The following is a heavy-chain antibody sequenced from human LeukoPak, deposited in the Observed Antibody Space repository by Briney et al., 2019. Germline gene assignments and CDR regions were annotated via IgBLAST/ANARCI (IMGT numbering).Heavy chain of an antibody. D-gene: IGHD3-9*01. CDR2: ISGSGGST. V-gene: IGHV3-23*01. J-gene: IGHJ5*02. CDR1: GFTFSDYF. Sequence: SGGSLRLSCAASGFTFSDYFMNWVRQAPGKGLEWVSAISGSGGSTYYADSVKGRFTISRDNSKNTLYLQMNSLRAEDTAVYYCAKDLSGYYPNWFDPWGQGTLVTVSS. CDR3: AKDLSGYYPNWFDP.